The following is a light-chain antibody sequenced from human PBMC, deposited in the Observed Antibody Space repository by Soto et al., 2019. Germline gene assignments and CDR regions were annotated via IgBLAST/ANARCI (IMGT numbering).Light chain of an antibody. J-gene: IGKJ1*01. Sequence: DIQMTQSPSTLSASVGDRVTVTCRASQSIRNWLAWYQQKPGKAPKLLIYDASSLQIGVPSRFIGSGPGTEFTLTINSLQPDDFATYYCQQYNTYSRTFGQGTKVEIK. V-gene: IGKV1-5*01. CDR3: QQYNTYSRT. CDR1: QSIRNW. CDR2: DAS.